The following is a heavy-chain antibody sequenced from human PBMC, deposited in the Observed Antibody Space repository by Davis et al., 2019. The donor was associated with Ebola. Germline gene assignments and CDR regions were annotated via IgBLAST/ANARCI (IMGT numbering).Heavy chain of an antibody. J-gene: IGHJ6*02. CDR3: ARVSIAAAGGYYYYYGMDV. V-gene: IGHV3-48*03. CDR1: GFTFSSYE. D-gene: IGHD6-13*01. CDR2: ISSSGSTI. Sequence: PGGSLRLSCAASGFTFSSYEMNWVRQAPGKGLEWVSYISSSGSTIYYADSVKGRFTISRDNAKNSLYLQMNSLRAEDTAVYYCARVSIAAAGGYYYYYGMDVWGQGTTVTVSS.